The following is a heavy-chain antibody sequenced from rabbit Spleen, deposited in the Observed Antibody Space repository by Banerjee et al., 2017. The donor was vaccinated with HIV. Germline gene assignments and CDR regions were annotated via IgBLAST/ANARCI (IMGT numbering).Heavy chain of an antibody. Sequence: QSLEESGGGLVQPEGSLTLTCTASGFSFSNNDYMCWVRQAPGKGLEWISCIAGSSSGFTYSATWAKGRFTISKTSSTTVTLQMTSLTAADTATYFCARADVRSVANGWDLWGPGTLVTVS. V-gene: IGHV1S40*01. CDR3: ARADVRSVANGWDL. J-gene: IGHJ4*01. D-gene: IGHD6-1*01. CDR2: IAGSSSGFT. CDR1: GFSFSNNDY.